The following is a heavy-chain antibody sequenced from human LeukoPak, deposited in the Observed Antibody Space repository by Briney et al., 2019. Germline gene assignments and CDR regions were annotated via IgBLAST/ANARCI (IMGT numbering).Heavy chain of an antibody. D-gene: IGHD5-18*01. CDR2: IYTSGST. Sequence: SQTLSLTCTVSGGSISSGSYYWSWIRQPAGKGLEWIGRIYTSGSTNYSPSLRSRVTILLDTSKNQFSLNLNSVTAADTAVYYCARVDIPMAGHAFDIWGQGTVVTVSS. CDR3: ARVDIPMAGHAFDI. J-gene: IGHJ3*02. CDR1: GGSISSGSYY. V-gene: IGHV4-61*02.